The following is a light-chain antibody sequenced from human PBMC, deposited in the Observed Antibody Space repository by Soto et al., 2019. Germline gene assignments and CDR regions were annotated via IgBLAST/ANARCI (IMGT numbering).Light chain of an antibody. CDR3: QQYNSTPLT. CDR2: WAS. CDR1: QSVLSSSNNRNY. Sequence: DVVMTQSPDSLAVSRGERATINCKSSQSVLSSSNNRNYLAWYQQKSGQPPKLLISWASTRESGVPDRFSGSGSGTDFTLTISSLQAEDVAVYYCQQYNSTPLTFGQGTKLEIK. J-gene: IGKJ2*01. V-gene: IGKV4-1*01.